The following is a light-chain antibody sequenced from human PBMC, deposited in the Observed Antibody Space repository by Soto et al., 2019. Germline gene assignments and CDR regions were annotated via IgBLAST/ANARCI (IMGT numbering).Light chain of an antibody. CDR3: QQYNRYWT. Sequence: DIQMTQSPSTLSASVGDRVTITCRASQSISTWLAWYQQKPGKAPKLLIYKASSLESGVPSRFSGSGSGTEFTLTISSLQPDDCGTYYCQQYNRYWTFGQGTKVEIK. CDR2: KAS. CDR1: QSISTW. J-gene: IGKJ1*01. V-gene: IGKV1-5*03.